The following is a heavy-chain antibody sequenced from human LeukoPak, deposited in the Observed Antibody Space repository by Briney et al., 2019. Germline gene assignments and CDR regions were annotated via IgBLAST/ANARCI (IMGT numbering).Heavy chain of an antibody. J-gene: IGHJ4*02. CDR1: GGTFSSYA. D-gene: IGHD3-9*01. V-gene: IGHV1-2*02. Sequence: ASVKVSCKASGGTFSSYAISWVRQAPGQGLEWMGWINSNSGGTNYAQKFQGRVTMTRDTSINTAYLELTRLRSDDTAVYYCARSPHILTGENFDYWGQGTLVTVSS. CDR3: ARSPHILTGENFDY. CDR2: INSNSGGT.